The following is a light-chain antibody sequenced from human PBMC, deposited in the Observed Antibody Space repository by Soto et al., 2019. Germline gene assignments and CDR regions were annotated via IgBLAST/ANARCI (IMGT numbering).Light chain of an antibody. J-gene: IGKJ2*01. V-gene: IGKV3-20*01. Sequence: EIVLTQSPGTLSLSPGERATLSCRASQSVSSSYLAWYQQEPGQAPRLLIYGASSRATGIPDRFSGSGSGTDFTLTISRLEPEDLAVYYCQQDGSSPLYTFGQGTKLEIK. CDR2: GAS. CDR3: QQDGSSPLYT. CDR1: QSVSSSY.